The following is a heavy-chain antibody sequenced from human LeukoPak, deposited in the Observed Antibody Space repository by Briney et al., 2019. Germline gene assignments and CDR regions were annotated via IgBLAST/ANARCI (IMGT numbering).Heavy chain of an antibody. D-gene: IGHD6-6*01. CDR2: INPSGGST. CDR1: GYTFTSYY. J-gene: IGHJ3*02. CDR3: ARRSIAARPVRWAFDI. Sequence: ASVKVSCKASGYTFTSYYMHWVRQAPGQGLEWMGIINPSGGSTSYAQKFPGRVTMTRDMSTSTVYMELSSLRSEDTAVYYCARRSIAARPVRWAFDIWGQGTMVTVSS. V-gene: IGHV1-46*01.